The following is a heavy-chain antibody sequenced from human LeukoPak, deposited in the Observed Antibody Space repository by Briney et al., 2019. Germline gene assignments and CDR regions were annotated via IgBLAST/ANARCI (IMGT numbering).Heavy chain of an antibody. CDR3: ARGRGLTAATSHFDS. Sequence: PSETLSLTCTVSGGSISTYYWSWIRQPPGKGLEWIGYIYYSGSTNYNPSLKSRLTISVDTSKNQFSLKLSSVTAADTAVYYCARGRGLTAATSHFDSWGQGTLVTVSS. J-gene: IGHJ4*02. CDR1: GGSISTYY. D-gene: IGHD6-25*01. CDR2: IYYSGST. V-gene: IGHV4-59*01.